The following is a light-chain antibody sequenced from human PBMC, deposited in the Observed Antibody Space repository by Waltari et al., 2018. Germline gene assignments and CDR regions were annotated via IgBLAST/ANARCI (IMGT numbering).Light chain of an antibody. CDR1: QRISDW. J-gene: IGKJ4*01. Sequence: DIQMTQSPSTLSASVGDTVTITCRASQRISDWLAWYQQKPGKAPNPLIDRSSTLERGVPSRFSGRGSGTEFTLTINSLQPDDFATYYGQRTCNALTFGGGTKVEIK. CDR3: QRTCNALT. V-gene: IGKV1-5*03. CDR2: RSS.